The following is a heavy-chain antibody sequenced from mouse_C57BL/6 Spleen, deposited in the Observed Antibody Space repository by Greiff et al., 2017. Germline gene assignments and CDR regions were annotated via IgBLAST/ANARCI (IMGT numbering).Heavy chain of an antibody. Sequence: VQLQQPGAELVKPGASVKLSCTASGFNINDYYMHWVKQRTEQGLVWIGRIDPEDGETKSSPKFQGKATITADTSSNTAYRQLSSLTSEDTAVYYGARSGNLAWFADWGEGTLVTVSA. V-gene: IGHV14-2*01. CDR3: ARSGNLAWFAD. J-gene: IGHJ3*01. D-gene: IGHD3-1*01. CDR1: GFNINDYY. CDR2: IDPEDGET.